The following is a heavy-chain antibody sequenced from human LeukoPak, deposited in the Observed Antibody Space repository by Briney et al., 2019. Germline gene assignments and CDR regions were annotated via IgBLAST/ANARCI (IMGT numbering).Heavy chain of an antibody. V-gene: IGHV3-48*02. J-gene: IGHJ4*02. Sequence: GGSLRLSCEASGFTFSSYSMNWVRQAPGKGLEWVSYISGSGSTIYYADSVKGRFTISRDNAKNSLYLQMNSLRDEDTAVYYCARDWYDDYGFDYWGQGTLVTVSS. D-gene: IGHD4-17*01. CDR3: ARDWYDDYGFDY. CDR1: GFTFSSYS. CDR2: ISGSGSTI.